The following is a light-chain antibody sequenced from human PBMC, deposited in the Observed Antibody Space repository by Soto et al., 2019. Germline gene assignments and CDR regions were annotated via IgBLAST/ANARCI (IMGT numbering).Light chain of an antibody. CDR3: QQYGSLRT. J-gene: IGKJ4*01. CDR2: GAS. Sequence: EMVLSQSPVTLSVSPGDRATLSCMASQSFIISYLAWYQQKPGQAPRLIIYGASSRATGIPDRFSGSGSGTAFTLTSSRLEHEDFAVYYCQQYGSLRTFGRGTKVDIK. CDR1: QSFIISY. V-gene: IGKV3-20*01.